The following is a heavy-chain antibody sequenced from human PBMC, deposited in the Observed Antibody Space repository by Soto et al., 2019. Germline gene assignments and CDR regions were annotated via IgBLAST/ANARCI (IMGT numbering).Heavy chain of an antibody. Sequence: ASVKVSCKASGYTFTSYGISWVRQAPGQGLEWMGWISAYNGNTNYAQKLQGRVTMTTDTSTSTAYMELRSLRSDDTAVYYCARRSPTSSGWHGDAFDIWGQGXMVTVSS. CDR2: ISAYNGNT. CDR3: ARRSPTSSGWHGDAFDI. D-gene: IGHD6-19*01. J-gene: IGHJ3*02. V-gene: IGHV1-18*01. CDR1: GYTFTSYG.